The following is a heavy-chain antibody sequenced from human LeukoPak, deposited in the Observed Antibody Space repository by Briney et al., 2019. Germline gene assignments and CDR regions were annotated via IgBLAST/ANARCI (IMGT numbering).Heavy chain of an antibody. D-gene: IGHD3-22*01. Sequence: SETLSLTCTVSGGSISSSSYYWGWIRQPPGKGLEWIGSIYYSGSAYYNPSLKSRVTISVDTSKNQFSLKLSSVTAADTAVYYCVRDVNYYDSSGKIDYWGQGTLVAVSS. CDR2: IYYSGSA. J-gene: IGHJ4*02. V-gene: IGHV4-39*07. CDR3: VRDVNYYDSSGKIDY. CDR1: GGSISSSSYY.